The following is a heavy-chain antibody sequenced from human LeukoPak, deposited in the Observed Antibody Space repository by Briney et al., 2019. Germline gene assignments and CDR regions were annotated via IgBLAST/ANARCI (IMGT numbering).Heavy chain of an antibody. Sequence: GPSVKVSCKASGYTFTGYYMHWVRQAPGPRLEWMGWINPNSGGTNYAQNFQGRFTMTRDTSISTPYMELSRLRSDDTAVYYCARGNTHDLDYWGQGTLVTVSS. CDR1: GYTFTGYY. D-gene: IGHD1-1*01. V-gene: IGHV1-2*02. CDR3: ARGNTHDLDY. J-gene: IGHJ4*02. CDR2: INPNSGGT.